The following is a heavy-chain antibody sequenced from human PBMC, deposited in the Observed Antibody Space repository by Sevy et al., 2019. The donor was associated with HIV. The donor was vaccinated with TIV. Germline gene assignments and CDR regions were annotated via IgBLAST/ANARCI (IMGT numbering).Heavy chain of an antibody. Sequence: GGSLRLSCVASGFTFSDHYMEWVRQAPAKGLEWVGRPRNKADGYTTEYAASVKGRFTISRDESKNSLYVQMNSLKAEDTAVYYCATHAGIAAAGRVFDYWGQGTLVTVSS. J-gene: IGHJ4*02. CDR2: PRNKADGYTT. CDR3: ATHAGIAAAGRVFDY. D-gene: IGHD6-13*01. CDR1: GFTFSDHY. V-gene: IGHV3-72*01.